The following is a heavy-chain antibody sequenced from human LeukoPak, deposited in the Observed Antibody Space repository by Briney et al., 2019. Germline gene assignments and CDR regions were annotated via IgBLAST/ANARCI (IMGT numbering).Heavy chain of an antibody. V-gene: IGHV3-23*01. CDR1: GFTFSDYA. CDR3: AKWGDYDVLTGYYVSDY. J-gene: IGHJ4*02. CDR2: ITGSGGNT. D-gene: IGHD3-9*01. Sequence: PGGSLRLSCAASGFTFSDYAMSWVRQAPGKGLEWVSAITGSGGNTYYADSVKGRFTISRDNSKNTVFLQMNSPRAEDTAVYYCAKWGDYDVLTGYYVSDYWGQGTLVTVSS.